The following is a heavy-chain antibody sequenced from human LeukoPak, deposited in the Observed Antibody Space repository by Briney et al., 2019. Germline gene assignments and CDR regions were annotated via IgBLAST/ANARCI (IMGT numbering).Heavy chain of an antibody. Sequence: PGGSLRLSCAASGSTFSSYAMSWVRQAPGKGLEWVSAISGSGGSTYYADSVKGRFTISRDNSKNTLYLQMNSLRAEDTAVYYCAKDRPSPGYSSGWYDYFDYWGQGTLVTVSS. D-gene: IGHD6-19*01. CDR1: GSTFSSYA. CDR2: ISGSGGST. J-gene: IGHJ4*02. V-gene: IGHV3-23*01. CDR3: AKDRPSPGYSSGWYDYFDY.